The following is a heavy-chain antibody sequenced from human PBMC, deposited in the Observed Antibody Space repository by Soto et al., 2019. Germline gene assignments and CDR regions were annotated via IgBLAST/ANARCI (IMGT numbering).Heavy chain of an antibody. CDR2: ISGSGYTSDAGPTI. CDR1: GFTFSSYE. J-gene: IGHJ1*01. Sequence: PGGSLRLSCAASGFTFSSYEMIWVRQAPGKGLEWVSYISGSGYTSDAGPTIHYADSVQGRFTISRNNAKNSLYLQMNSLRVEDTAVYYCARVSQSFIEYFQYWGQGTLVTGSS. D-gene: IGHD3-16*02. V-gene: IGHV3-48*03. CDR3: ARVSQSFIEYFQY.